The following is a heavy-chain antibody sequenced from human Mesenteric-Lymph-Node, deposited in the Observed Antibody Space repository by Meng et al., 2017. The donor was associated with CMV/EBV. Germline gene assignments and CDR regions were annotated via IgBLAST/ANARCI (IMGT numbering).Heavy chain of an antibody. V-gene: IGHV3-48*03. CDR1: GFTFSSYE. Sequence: GGSLRLSCAASGFTFSSYEMNWVRQAPGKGLEWVSYISTSGNTKYYADSVKGRFTISRDNAKNSLYLQMSSLRAEDTAVYYCARESAYNCLDYWGQGTLVTVSS. CDR2: ISTSGNTK. CDR3: ARESAYNCLDY. D-gene: IGHD5-24*01. J-gene: IGHJ4*02.